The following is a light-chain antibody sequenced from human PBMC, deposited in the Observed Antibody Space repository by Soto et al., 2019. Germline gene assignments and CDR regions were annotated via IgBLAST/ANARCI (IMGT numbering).Light chain of an antibody. CDR1: QTVNSYY. CDR3: HQFGYSPRT. V-gene: IGKV3-20*01. J-gene: IGKJ1*01. Sequence: EIVLTQSPGTLSLSPGETATLSCRASQTVNSYYLAWFQQSPGQAPRLLIFATSRRATDIPDRFSGSGSGTDFTLAIRRLEPEDFAVYYCHQFGYSPRTFGQGTKVE. CDR2: ATS.